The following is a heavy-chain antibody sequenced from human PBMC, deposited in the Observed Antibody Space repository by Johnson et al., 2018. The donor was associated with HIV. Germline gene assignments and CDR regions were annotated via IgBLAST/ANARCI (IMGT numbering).Heavy chain of an antibody. Sequence: QVQLVESGGGVVQPGRSLRLSCAASGFTFSGYAMHWVRQAPGKGLEWMALILYDASNKFYADSVKGRFPIARDNSKTTLYLQMNSLRAGDTAVYYCARSGGDRRGDAFDIWGQGTMVTVSS. V-gene: IGHV3-30*14. J-gene: IGHJ3*02. CDR1: GFTFSGYA. CDR3: ARSGGDRRGDAFDI. D-gene: IGHD3-16*01. CDR2: ILYDASNK.